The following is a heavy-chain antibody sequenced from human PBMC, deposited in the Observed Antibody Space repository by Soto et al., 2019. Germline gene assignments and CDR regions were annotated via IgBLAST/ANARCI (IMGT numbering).Heavy chain of an antibody. CDR1: GFTFSNAW. J-gene: IGHJ4*02. CDR2: IKSKTDGGTT. CDR3: TTEPYGDYVFDY. D-gene: IGHD4-17*01. V-gene: IGHV3-15*01. Sequence: EVQLVESGGGLVKPGGSLRLSCAASGFTFSNAWMSWVRQAPGKGLEWVGRIKSKTDGGTTDYAAPVKGRFTISRDDSKNTLYLQMNSLKTEDTAVYYCTTEPYGDYVFDYWGQGNLVTVSS.